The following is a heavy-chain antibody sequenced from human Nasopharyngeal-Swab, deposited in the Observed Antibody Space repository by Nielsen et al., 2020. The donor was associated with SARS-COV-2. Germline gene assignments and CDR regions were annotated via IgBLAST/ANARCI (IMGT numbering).Heavy chain of an antibody. V-gene: IGHV3-15*01. CDR1: GFTFSNAR. D-gene: IGHD2-2*01. Sequence: GESLKISCAASGFTFSNARMSWVRQAPGKGLEWIGRIKSKTDGGTTDYAAPVKGRFTISRDDSKNTLYLQMNSLKTEDTAVYYCTTDPPPYCSSTSCYGYYYGMDVWGQGTTVTVSS. CDR3: TTDPPPYCSSTSCYGYYYGMDV. CDR2: IKSKTDGGTT. J-gene: IGHJ6*02.